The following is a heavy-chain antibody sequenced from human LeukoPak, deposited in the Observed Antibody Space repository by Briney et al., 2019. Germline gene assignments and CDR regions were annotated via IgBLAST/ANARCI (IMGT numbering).Heavy chain of an antibody. J-gene: IGHJ2*01. CDR1: GGSISGYY. V-gene: IGHV4-59*12. Sequence: SETLSLTCTVSGGSISGYYWTWIRQPPGKGLEWIGYIYSSGSTNYNPSLKSRVTISVDTSKNQFSLKLSSVTAADTAVYYCARVRNSYSSSSVGFDLWGRGTLVTVSS. D-gene: IGHD6-6*01. CDR3: ARVRNSYSSSSVGFDL. CDR2: IYSSGST.